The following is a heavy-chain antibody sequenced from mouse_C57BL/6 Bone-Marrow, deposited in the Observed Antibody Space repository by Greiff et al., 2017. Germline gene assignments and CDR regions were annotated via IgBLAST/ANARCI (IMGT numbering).Heavy chain of an antibody. D-gene: IGHD2-4*01. CDR3: ARNYDYDVEFAY. CDR1: GYTFTSYW. Sequence: VQLKQPGAELVMPGASVKLSCKASGYTFTSYWMHWVKQRPGQGLEWIGEIDPSDSYTNYNQKFKGKSTLTVDKSSSTAYMQLSSLTSEDSAVYYCARNYDYDVEFAYWGQGTLVTVSA. V-gene: IGHV1-69*01. J-gene: IGHJ3*01. CDR2: IDPSDSYT.